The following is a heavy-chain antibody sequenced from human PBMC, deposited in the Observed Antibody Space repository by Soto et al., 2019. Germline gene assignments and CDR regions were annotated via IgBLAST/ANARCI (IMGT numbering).Heavy chain of an antibody. Sequence: QVQLVESGGGVVQPWRSLRLSCAASGFTFSSYAMHWVRQAPGKGLEWVAGISYDGSNDYYADSVKGRFTISRDDSRNXLYLQLSSLGDEDTAVYLCAGDAGIRLQVVWYFDLWGRGTLVTVSS. V-gene: IGHV3-30-3*01. CDR2: ISYDGSND. D-gene: IGHD5-18*01. CDR3: AGDAGIRLQVVWYFDL. J-gene: IGHJ2*01. CDR1: GFTFSSYA.